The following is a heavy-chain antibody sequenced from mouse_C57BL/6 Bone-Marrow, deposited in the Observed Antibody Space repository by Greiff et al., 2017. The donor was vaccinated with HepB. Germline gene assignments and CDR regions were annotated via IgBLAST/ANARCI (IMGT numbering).Heavy chain of an antibody. V-gene: IGHV1-49*01. D-gene: IGHD1-1*01. J-gene: IGHJ1*03. CDR3: AKERAYGSKDWYFDV. CDR2: FTMYSDAT. CDR1: YFAFMASA. Sequence: QVQLQQSGAELVRPGSSVKLSCKDSYFAFMASAMHWVKQRPGHGLEWIGSFTMYSDATEYSENFKGKATLTANTSSSSAYMEISSLTSEDSAVYYCAKERAYGSKDWYFDVWGTGTTVTVSS.